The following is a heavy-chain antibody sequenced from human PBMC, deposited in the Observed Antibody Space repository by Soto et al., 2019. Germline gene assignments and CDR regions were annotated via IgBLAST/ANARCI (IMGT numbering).Heavy chain of an antibody. CDR1: GFTFSSYA. CDR2: ISGGGIST. D-gene: IGHD1-26*01. J-gene: IGHJ6*02. CDR3: AKWSIVGAPYGMDV. Sequence: GGSLRLSCAASGFTFSSYAMTWVRQAPGKGLEWVSTISGGGISTYYADSVKGRFTISRDNSKNTLYLQMNSLRAEDTAVFYCAKWSIVGAPYGMDVWGQGTTVTSP. V-gene: IGHV3-23*01.